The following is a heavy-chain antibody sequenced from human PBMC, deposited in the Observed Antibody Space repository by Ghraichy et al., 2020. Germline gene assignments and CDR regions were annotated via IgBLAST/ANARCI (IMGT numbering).Heavy chain of an antibody. J-gene: IGHJ4*02. Sequence: ASVKVSCKASGYTFTSYYMHWVRQAPGQGLEWMGIINPSGGSTSYAQKFQGRVTMTRDTSTSTVYMELSSLRSEDTAVYYCARDPSAGGDLYDSSGYYIDDYWGQGTLVTVSS. CDR2: INPSGGST. CDR3: ARDPSAGGDLYDSSGYYIDDY. CDR1: GYTFTSYY. V-gene: IGHV1-46*03. D-gene: IGHD3-22*01.